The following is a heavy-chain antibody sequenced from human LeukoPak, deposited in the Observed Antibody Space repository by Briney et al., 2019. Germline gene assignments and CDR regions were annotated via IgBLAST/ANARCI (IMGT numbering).Heavy chain of an antibody. Sequence: GGSLRLSCAASGFTFSTYWMHWVRQAPGKGLVWVSRINTDGSRTDSVEGRFTISRDNAKNTLYLQMNSLRAEDTAVYYCAKNIVLMVYAINWGAFDIWGQGTMVTVSS. CDR3: AKNIVLMVYAINWGAFDI. CDR1: GFTFSTYW. CDR2: INTDGSRT. V-gene: IGHV3-74*01. D-gene: IGHD2-8*01. J-gene: IGHJ3*02.